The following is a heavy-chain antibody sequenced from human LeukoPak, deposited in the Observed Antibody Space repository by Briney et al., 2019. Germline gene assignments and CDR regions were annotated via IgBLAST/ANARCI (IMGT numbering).Heavy chain of an antibody. Sequence: SETLSLTCTVSGGSISSYYWSWIRQPPGKGLEWIGYIYYSGSTNYNPSLKSRVTISVDTSKNQFSLNLSSVTAADTAVYYCAREVGGVGAAEYYYGMDVWGQGTTVTVSS. V-gene: IGHV4-59*01. J-gene: IGHJ6*02. CDR1: GGSISSYY. D-gene: IGHD1-26*01. CDR3: AREVGGVGAAEYYYGMDV. CDR2: IYYSGST.